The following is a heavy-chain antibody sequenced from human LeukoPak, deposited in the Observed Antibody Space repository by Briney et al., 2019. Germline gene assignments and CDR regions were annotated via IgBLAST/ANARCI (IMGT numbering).Heavy chain of an antibody. V-gene: IGHV4-39*01. CDR2: VHYTGST. CDR1: GGSISSSGYY. D-gene: IGHD2-15*01. CDR3: ARLPRSGVVDPWNSFDI. Sequence: SETLSLTCTVSGGSISSSGYYWGWIRQPPVEGLEWIGSVHYTGSTYYSPSLESRLTISVATSKNQLSLKLNSVTAADTAVYYCARLPRSGVVDPWNSFDIWGQGTMVTVSS. J-gene: IGHJ3*02.